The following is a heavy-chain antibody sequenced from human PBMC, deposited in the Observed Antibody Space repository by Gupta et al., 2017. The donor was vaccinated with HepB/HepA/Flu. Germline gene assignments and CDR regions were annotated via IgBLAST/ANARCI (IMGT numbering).Heavy chain of an antibody. V-gene: IGHV1-69*01. CDR2: IIPVFNAA. CDR1: GAAFTNYA. Sequence: QLVQSGAEVTKPASSVKISCPASGAAFTNYAFNWVRQAPGQGLEWMGAIIPVFNAAHYAQRFQGRLTITADESTSTAYMELNGLTSEDTATYFCARRSDHSLFDYWGQGTLVTVSS. CDR3: ARRSDHSLFDY. D-gene: IGHD3-16*02. J-gene: IGHJ4*02.